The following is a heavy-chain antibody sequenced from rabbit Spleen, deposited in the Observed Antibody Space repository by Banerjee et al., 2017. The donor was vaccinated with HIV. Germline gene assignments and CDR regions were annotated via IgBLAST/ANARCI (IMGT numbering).Heavy chain of an antibody. V-gene: IGHV1S40*01. Sequence: QSLEESGGGLVKPGGTLTLTCTVSGFSFSSNWMCWVRQAPGKGLEWIACIDTSDGDTDYANWPKGRFTISKTSSTTVTLQMTSLTAADTATYFCAREVEIYGGYDGSGYPNYGMDLWGPGTLVTVS. CDR3: AREVEIYGGYDGSGYPNYGMDL. D-gene: IGHD6-1*01. J-gene: IGHJ6*01. CDR1: GFSFSSNW. CDR2: IDTSDGDT.